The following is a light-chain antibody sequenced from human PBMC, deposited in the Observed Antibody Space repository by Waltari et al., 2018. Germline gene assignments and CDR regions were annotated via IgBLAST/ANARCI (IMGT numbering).Light chain of an antibody. V-gene: IGLV8-61*01. J-gene: IGLJ3*02. CDR2: STN. CDR1: SGSVSTSYY. CDR3: VLYMGSGIWV. Sequence: QTVVTQEPSFSVSPGGTVTLTCGLSSGSVSTSYYPSWYQQTPGQAPRTLIYSTNTRSSGVPDRFAGVILGNKAALTITGAQADDESDYYCVLYMGSGIWVFGGGTKLTVL.